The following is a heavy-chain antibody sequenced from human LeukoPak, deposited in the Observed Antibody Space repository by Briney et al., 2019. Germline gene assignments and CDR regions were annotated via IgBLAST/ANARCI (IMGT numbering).Heavy chain of an antibody. D-gene: IGHD2-2*01. CDR3: ARDLQL. CDR2: ISYDGSNK. J-gene: IGHJ4*02. Sequence: PGRSLRLSCAASGFTFSSYAMHWVRQAPGKGLEWVAVISYDGSNKYYADSVKGRFTISRDNSKYTLYLQMNSLRAEDTAVYYCARDLQLWGQGTLVTVSS. CDR1: GFTFSSYA. V-gene: IGHV3-30-3*01.